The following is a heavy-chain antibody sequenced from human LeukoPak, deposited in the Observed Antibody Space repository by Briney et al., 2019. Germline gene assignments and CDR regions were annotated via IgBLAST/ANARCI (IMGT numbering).Heavy chain of an antibody. D-gene: IGHD3-10*01. J-gene: IGHJ6*02. V-gene: IGHV4-39*07. CDR1: GGPISSSSYY. CDR3: ARVGSMVRYGMDV. CDR2: IYYSGST. Sequence: PSETLSLTCTVSGGPISSSSYYWGWLRQPPGKGLEWIGSIYYSGSTYYNPSLKSRVTISVDTSKNQFSLKLSSVTAADTAVYYCARVGSMVRYGMDVWGQGTTVTVSS.